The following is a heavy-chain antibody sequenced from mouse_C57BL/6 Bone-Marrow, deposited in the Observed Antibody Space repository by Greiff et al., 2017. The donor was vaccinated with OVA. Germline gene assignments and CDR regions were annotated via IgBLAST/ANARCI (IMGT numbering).Heavy chain of an antibody. CDR2: ISDGGSYT. Sequence: EVMLVESGGGLVKPGGSLKLSCAASGFTFSSYAMSWVRQTPEKRLEWVATISDGGSYTYYPDNVKGRFTISRDNAKNNLYLQMSHLKSEDTAMYYCARDWTLYYFDYWGQGTTLTVSS. CDR1: GFTFSSYA. J-gene: IGHJ2*01. CDR3: ARDWTLYYFDY. V-gene: IGHV5-4*01.